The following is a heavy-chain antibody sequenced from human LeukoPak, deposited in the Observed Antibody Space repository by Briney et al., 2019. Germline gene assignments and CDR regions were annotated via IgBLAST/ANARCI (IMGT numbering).Heavy chain of an antibody. D-gene: IGHD6-13*01. Sequence: ASVKVSCKASGGTFSSYGISWVRQAPGQGLEWMGWISVYNGNTNYAQKLQGRVTMTTDTSTSTAYMEVRSLRSDDTAVYYCARAHRLYSSSWYGNGDFDYWGQGTLVTVSS. CDR1: GGTFSSYG. V-gene: IGHV1-18*01. J-gene: IGHJ4*02. CDR3: ARAHRLYSSSWYGNGDFDY. CDR2: ISVYNGNT.